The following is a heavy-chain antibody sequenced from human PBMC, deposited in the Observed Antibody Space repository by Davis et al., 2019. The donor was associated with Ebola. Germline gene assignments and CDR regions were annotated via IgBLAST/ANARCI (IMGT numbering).Heavy chain of an antibody. V-gene: IGHV4-31*03. J-gene: IGHJ5*02. CDR2: IYYSGST. D-gene: IGHD3-16*02. CDR1: GGSISSGGYY. CDR3: ARAGLGELSLGDWFDP. Sequence: PSETLSLTCTVSGGSISSGGYYWSWIRQHPGKGLEWIGYIYYSGSTYYNPSLKSRVTISVDTSKNQFSLKLSSVTAADTAVYYCARAGLGELSLGDWFDPWGQGTLVTVSS.